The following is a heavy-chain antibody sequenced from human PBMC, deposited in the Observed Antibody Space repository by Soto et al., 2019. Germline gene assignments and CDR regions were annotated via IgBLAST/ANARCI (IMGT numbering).Heavy chain of an antibody. CDR3: AKRATTGSPKNFDY. Sequence: SVKVSCKASGYTFTSYDINWVRQAPGQGLEWMGWMNHXSGNKXYIQKFKGRVXXTRNTYIXXDYMELKSMRFEDTAVYYCAKRATTGSPKNFDYWGQGTLVTVSS. CDR2: MNHXSGNK. J-gene: IGHJ4*02. V-gene: IGHV1-8*01. CDR1: GYTFTSYD. D-gene: IGHD1-1*01.